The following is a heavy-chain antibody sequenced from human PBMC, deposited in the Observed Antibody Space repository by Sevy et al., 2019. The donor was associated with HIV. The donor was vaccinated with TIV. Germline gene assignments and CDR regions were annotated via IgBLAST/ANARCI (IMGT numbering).Heavy chain of an antibody. V-gene: IGHV3-7*01. CDR2: IRQDGNEI. D-gene: IGHD1-26*01. Sequence: GGSLRLSCAASGFTFHTYWMQWVRQAPGKGLEWVANIRQDGNEIYYADSVKGRFTISRDNAKNSLYLQMNSLRAEDTAVYYCARVFYRNWFDPWGQGTLVTVSS. CDR3: ARVFYRNWFDP. CDR1: GFTFHTYW. J-gene: IGHJ5*02.